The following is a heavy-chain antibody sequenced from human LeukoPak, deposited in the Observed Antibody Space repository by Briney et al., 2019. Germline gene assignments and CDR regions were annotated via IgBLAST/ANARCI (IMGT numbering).Heavy chain of an antibody. Sequence: SETLSLTCAVYGGSFSKYYWRWMRQPPAKGLEGMGEINHNGSTTYKQSLKRRVTISIDTCKSQFSLKLSSMTAADTAVYYCARGFTFTPGRYGGTSGLCFDYWGQGTLVTTSS. D-gene: IGHD4-23*01. CDR3: ARGFTFTPGRYGGTSGLCFDY. CDR2: INHNGST. J-gene: IGHJ4*02. CDR1: GGSFSKYY. V-gene: IGHV4-34*01.